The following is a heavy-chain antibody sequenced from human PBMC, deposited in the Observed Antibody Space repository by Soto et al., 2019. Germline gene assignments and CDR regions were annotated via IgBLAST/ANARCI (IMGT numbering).Heavy chain of an antibody. CDR3: ATSGAYYDFWSGYFDY. CDR1: GFTFSSYA. Sequence: EVQLVESGGGLVQPGRSLRLSCAASGFTFSSYAMSWVRQAPGKGLEWVSAISGSGGSTYYADSVKGRFTISRDNSKNTLYLQMNSLRAEDTAVYYCATSGAYYDFWSGYFDYWGQGTLVTVSS. J-gene: IGHJ4*02. D-gene: IGHD3-3*01. CDR2: ISGSGGST. V-gene: IGHV3-23*04.